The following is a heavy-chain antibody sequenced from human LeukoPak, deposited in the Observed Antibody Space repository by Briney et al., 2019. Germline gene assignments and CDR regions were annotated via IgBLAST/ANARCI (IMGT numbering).Heavy chain of an antibody. CDR3: ARGGVTATQRLDY. J-gene: IGHJ4*02. CDR1: GHTFTSYY. V-gene: IGHV1-46*01. D-gene: IGHD2-21*02. Sequence: ASVKVSCKASGHTFTSYYMHWVRQAPGQGLEWMGIINSSGGSTSYAQKFQGRVTMTRDTSTSTVYMELSSPRSEDTAVYYCARGGVTATQRLDYWGQGTLVTVSS. CDR2: INSSGGST.